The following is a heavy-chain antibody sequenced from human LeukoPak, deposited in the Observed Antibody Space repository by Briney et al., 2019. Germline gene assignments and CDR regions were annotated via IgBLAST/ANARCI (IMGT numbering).Heavy chain of an antibody. CDR3: ARAEYGSGNSPFDF. V-gene: IGHV1-46*01. D-gene: IGHD3-10*01. CDR2: INTSGGST. Sequence: ASVKVSCKASGYTFTSYYMHWVRQAPGQGLEWMGIINTSGGSTIYAQKFQGRVMMTRDTSTSTVYTQLSSLRSEDTAVYYCARAEYGSGNSPFDFWGQGTLVTVSS. CDR1: GYTFTSYY. J-gene: IGHJ4*02.